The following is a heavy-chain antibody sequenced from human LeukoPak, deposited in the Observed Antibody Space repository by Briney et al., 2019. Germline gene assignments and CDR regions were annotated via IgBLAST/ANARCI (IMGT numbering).Heavy chain of an antibody. Sequence: ASVTVSCTASGYTFTSYGISWVRQAPGQGLEWMRWISAYNGNTNYAQKFQGRVTMTTDTSTSTAYMELRSLRSDDTAVYYCARDASGSPDCWGQGTLVTVSS. CDR2: ISAYNGNT. J-gene: IGHJ4*02. V-gene: IGHV1-18*01. CDR1: GYTFTSYG. CDR3: ARDASGSPDC. D-gene: IGHD1-26*01.